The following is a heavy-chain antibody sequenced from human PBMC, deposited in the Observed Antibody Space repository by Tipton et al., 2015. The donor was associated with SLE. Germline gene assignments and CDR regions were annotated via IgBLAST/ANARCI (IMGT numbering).Heavy chain of an antibody. CDR3: ARVTYYYDSSGWFFDY. V-gene: IGHV4-39*07. Sequence: TLSLTCTVSGGSISSSSYYWGWIRQPPGKGLEWIGSIYYSGSTNYNPSLKSRVTISVDTSKNQFSLKLSSVTAADTAVYYCARVTYYYDSSGWFFDYWGQGTLVTVSS. CDR2: IYYSGST. CDR1: GGSISSSSYY. J-gene: IGHJ4*02. D-gene: IGHD3-22*01.